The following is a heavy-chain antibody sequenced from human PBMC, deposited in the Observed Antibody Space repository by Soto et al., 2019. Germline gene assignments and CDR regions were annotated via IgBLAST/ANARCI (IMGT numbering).Heavy chain of an antibody. J-gene: IGHJ6*03. V-gene: IGHV3-9*01. CDR1: GFTFDDYA. D-gene: IGHD3-9*01. CDR2: ISWNSGSI. CDR3: AKDLRYVYYYYYMDV. Sequence: GGSLRLSCAASGFTFDDYAMHWVRQAPGKGLEWVSGISWNSGSIGYADSVKGRFTISRDNAKNSLYLQMNSLRAEDTALYYCAKDLRYVYYYYYMDVWGKGTTVTVSS.